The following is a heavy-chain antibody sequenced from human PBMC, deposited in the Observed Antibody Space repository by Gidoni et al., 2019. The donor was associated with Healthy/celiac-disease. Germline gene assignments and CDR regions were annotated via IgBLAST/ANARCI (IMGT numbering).Heavy chain of an antibody. Sequence: EVQLVQSGAEVKKPGESLKISCKGSGYSFPSYWIGWVRQMPGKGLEWMGIIYPGDSDTRYSPSFQGQVTISADKSISTAYLQWSSLKASDTAMYYCARLAALQYYYDSSGSEYYFDYWGQGTLVTVSS. CDR2: IYPGDSDT. D-gene: IGHD3-22*01. J-gene: IGHJ4*02. CDR1: GYSFPSYW. V-gene: IGHV5-51*01. CDR3: ARLAALQYYYDSSGSEYYFDY.